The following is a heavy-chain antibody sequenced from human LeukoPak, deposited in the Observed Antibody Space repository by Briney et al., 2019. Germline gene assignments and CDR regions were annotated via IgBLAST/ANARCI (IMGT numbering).Heavy chain of an antibody. CDR1: GFPFSSHG. J-gene: IGHJ4*02. Sequence: GGSLRLSCAASGFPFSSHGMSWVRQAPGKGLEWVSGIIGGGGSTYYADSVKGRFTISGDNSKNTLYLQMNSLRAEDTAVYYCARRAGAYSHPYDYWGQGTLVTVSS. V-gene: IGHV3-23*01. CDR3: ARRAGAYSHPYDY. D-gene: IGHD4/OR15-4a*01. CDR2: IIGGGGST.